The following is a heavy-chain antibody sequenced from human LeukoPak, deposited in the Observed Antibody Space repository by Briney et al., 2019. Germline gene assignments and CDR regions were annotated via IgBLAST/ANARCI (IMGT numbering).Heavy chain of an antibody. D-gene: IGHD6-19*01. CDR1: GITFGDYA. V-gene: IGHV3-23*01. CDR2: ISGSGGST. J-gene: IGHJ3*02. Sequence: GGSLRLSCTASGITFGDYAMSWVRQAPGKGLEWVSAISGSGGSTYYADSVKGRFTISRDNSKNTLYLQMNSLRAEDTAVYCCAKSSSGWYEGAFDIWGQGTMVTVSS. CDR3: AKSSSGWYEGAFDI.